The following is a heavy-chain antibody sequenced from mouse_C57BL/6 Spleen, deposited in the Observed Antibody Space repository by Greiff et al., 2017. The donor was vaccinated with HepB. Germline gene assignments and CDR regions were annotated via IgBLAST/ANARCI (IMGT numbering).Heavy chain of an antibody. CDR2: IYPRSGNT. Sequence: QVQLQQSGAELARPGASVKLSCKASGYTFTSYGISWVKQRTGQGLEWIGEIYPRSGNTYYNEKFKGKATLTADKSSSTAYMEHRSLTSEDSAVYFCASHYSNFDYWGQGTTLTVSS. CDR1: GYTFTSYG. D-gene: IGHD2-5*01. V-gene: IGHV1-81*01. CDR3: ASHYSNFDY. J-gene: IGHJ2*01.